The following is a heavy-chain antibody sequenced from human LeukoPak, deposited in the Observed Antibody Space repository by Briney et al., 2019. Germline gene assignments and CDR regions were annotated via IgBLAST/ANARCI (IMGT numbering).Heavy chain of an antibody. CDR2: IYPGDSDS. V-gene: IGHV5-51*01. Sequence: KAGGSLRLSCKGSGYSFTSYWIGWVRQMPGKGLEWMGIIYPGDSDSRYSPSFQGQVTISADKSISTAYLQWNSLKASDTAMCYCARLRDAYPDYWGQGTLITVSS. CDR3: ARLRDAYPDY. J-gene: IGHJ4*02. CDR1: GYSFTSYW. D-gene: IGHD5-24*01.